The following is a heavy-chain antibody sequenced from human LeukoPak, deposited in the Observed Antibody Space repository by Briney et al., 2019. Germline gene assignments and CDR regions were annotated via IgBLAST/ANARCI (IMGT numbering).Heavy chain of an antibody. J-gene: IGHJ4*02. Sequence: ASVKVSCKASGYTFISYGISWVRPAPGQGLEWMGWISAYNGNTNYAQKLQGRVTMTTDTSASTAYMELRSLRSDDTAVYYCARKVRGYFDYWGQGTQVTVSS. CDR2: ISAYNGNT. CDR3: ARKVRGYFDY. V-gene: IGHV1-18*01. CDR1: GYTFISYG. D-gene: IGHD3-10*01.